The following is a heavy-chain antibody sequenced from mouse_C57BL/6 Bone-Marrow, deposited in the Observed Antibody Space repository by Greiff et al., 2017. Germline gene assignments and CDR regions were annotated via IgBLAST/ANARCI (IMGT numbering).Heavy chain of an antibody. CDR2: IDPENGDT. J-gene: IGHJ2*01. V-gene: IGHV14-4*01. CDR3: TTYYYYGSRDY. CDR1: GFNIKDDY. Sequence: VQLKQSGAELVRPGASVKLSCTASGFNIKDDYMHWVKQRPEQGLEWIGWIDPENGDTEYASKFQGKATITADTSSNTAYLQLSSLTSEDTAVYYWTTYYYYGSRDYWGQGTTLTVSS. D-gene: IGHD1-1*01.